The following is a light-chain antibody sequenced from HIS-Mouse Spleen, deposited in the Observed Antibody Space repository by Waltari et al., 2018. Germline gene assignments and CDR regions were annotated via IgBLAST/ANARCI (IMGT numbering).Light chain of an antibody. CDR3: CSYAGSSTQHVV. CDR1: SSDVWRSHL. CDR2: EVS. V-gene: IGLV2-23*02. J-gene: IGLJ2*01. Sequence: QSALTQPASVSGSPGQSLTISCPGPSSDVWRSHLFSSYQQHPGKAPKLMIYEVSKRPSGVSNRCSGSKSGNTASLTISGLQAEDEADYYCCSYAGSSTQHVVFGGGTKLTVL.